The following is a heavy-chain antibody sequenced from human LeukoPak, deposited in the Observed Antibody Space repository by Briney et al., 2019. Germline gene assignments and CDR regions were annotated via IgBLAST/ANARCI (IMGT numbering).Heavy chain of an antibody. CDR2: ISWNSGSI. CDR3: ARDPSYDILTGYNHFDS. CDR1: GFTLNDCS. J-gene: IGHJ4*02. V-gene: IGHV3-9*01. D-gene: IGHD3-9*01. Sequence: PGGSLRLSCAASGFTLNDCSMHWVRQVPGKGLEWVSGISWNSGSIGYADSVKGRFTISRDNAKNSLHLQMNSLRPEDTALYYCARDPSYDILTGYNHFDSWGQGTLVTVSS.